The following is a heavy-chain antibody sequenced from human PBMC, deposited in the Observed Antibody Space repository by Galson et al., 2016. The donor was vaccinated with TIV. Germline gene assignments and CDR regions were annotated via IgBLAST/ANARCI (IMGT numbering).Heavy chain of an antibody. D-gene: IGHD5-18*01. CDR2: IVPMFGTA. Sequence: SVKVSCKASEGTFSSYVIKWVRQAPGQGLEWMGEIVPMFGTANYAQKFQGRVTITADESTSTAYMELGSLRSEDTAVYYCAKDRNTAFDTHYSYYGLDVWGQGTTVIVSS. J-gene: IGHJ6*02. CDR3: AKDRNTAFDTHYSYYGLDV. CDR1: EGTFSSYV. V-gene: IGHV1-69*13.